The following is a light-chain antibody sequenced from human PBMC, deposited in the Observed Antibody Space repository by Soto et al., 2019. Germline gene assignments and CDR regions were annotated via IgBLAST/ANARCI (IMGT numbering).Light chain of an antibody. CDR1: QSVSSSY. CDR3: QQYDNLPPWT. CDR2: GAS. J-gene: IGKJ1*01. V-gene: IGKV3-15*01. Sequence: EIVLTQSPGTLSLSPGERATLSCRASQSVSSSYLAWYQQKPGQAPRLLIYGASTRATGIPARFSGSGSGTEFTLIISSLQSEDSAVYYCQQYDNLPPWTFGQGTKVDIK.